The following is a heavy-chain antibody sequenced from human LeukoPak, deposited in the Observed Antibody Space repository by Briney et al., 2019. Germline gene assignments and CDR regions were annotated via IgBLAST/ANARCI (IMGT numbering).Heavy chain of an antibody. D-gene: IGHD1-26*01. Sequence: GASVKVSCKASGGTFSSYAINWVRQAPGQGPEWMGGIIHIFGRANYAQKFQGRVTMTTDESTSTAYMELSSLRSEDTAVYYCARVFARSGEISGSYFYYWGQGTLVTVSS. CDR3: ARVFARSGEISGSYFYY. CDR1: GGTFSSYA. J-gene: IGHJ4*02. CDR2: IIHIFGRA. V-gene: IGHV1-69*05.